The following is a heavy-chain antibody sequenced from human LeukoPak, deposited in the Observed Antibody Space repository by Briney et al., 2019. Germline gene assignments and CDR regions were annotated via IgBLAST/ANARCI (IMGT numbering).Heavy chain of an antibody. J-gene: IGHJ4*02. V-gene: IGHV3-30-3*01. CDR1: GFTFNSYA. Sequence: GRSLRLSCAASGFTFNSYAMHWVRQAPGKGLEWVAVVSFDETNKLYADSVKGRFTISRDNSKNTLYLQMNSLRAEDTAVYYCAKTTGYSSSWYYFDYWGQGTLVTVSS. D-gene: IGHD6-13*01. CDR2: VSFDETNK. CDR3: AKTTGYSSSWYYFDY.